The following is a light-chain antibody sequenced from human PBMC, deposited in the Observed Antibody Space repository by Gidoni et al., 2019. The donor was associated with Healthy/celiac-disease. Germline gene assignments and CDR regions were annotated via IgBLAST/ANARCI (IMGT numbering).Light chain of an antibody. CDR3: MQALQTPRT. CDR1: QSLLHSNGYNY. CDR2: FGS. Sequence: DMVMTQSPLSLPVTPGEPASIYCRTSQSLLHSNGYNYLDWYLQKPGQSPQLLIYFGSNRASGVPDRFSGSGSGTDFTLKISRVEAEDVGVYYCMQALQTPRTFGQGTKVEIK. V-gene: IGKV2-28*01. J-gene: IGKJ1*01.